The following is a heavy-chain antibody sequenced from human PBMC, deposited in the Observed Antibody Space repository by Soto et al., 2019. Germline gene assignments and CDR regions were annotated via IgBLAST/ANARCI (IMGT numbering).Heavy chain of an antibody. V-gene: IGHV1-18*04. CDR3: ASGDIVVLPGPEGWFDP. CDR1: GYTFTSYG. Sequence: AAVKVSCNSSGYTFTSYGIIWVHQAHGQGLWRMGLFSSFNVNTNYAHKLQGGVTRTTYTSTSTAYMDLRSLRSDDTAVYYRASGDIVVLPGPEGWFDPWGQGTLVNVCS. CDR2: FSSFNVNT. D-gene: IGHD2-2*01. J-gene: IGHJ5*02.